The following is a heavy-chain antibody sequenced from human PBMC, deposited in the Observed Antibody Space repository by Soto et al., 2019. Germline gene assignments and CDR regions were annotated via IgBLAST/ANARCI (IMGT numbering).Heavy chain of an antibody. Sequence: GGALRVSCAASGFNFSSYGMHWVRQAPGKGLEWVAVISYGGSNKYYPDSVKGRFTISRDNSKNTLFLQMNSLRAEDTAVYYCARPLEYSSSPWYGLDVWGQGTTVTVSS. D-gene: IGHD6-6*01. CDR3: ARPLEYSSSPWYGLDV. J-gene: IGHJ6*02. CDR1: GFNFSSYG. V-gene: IGHV3-30-3*01. CDR2: ISYGGSNK.